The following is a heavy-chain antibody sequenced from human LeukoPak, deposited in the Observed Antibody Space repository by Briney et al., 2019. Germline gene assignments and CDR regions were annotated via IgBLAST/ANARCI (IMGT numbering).Heavy chain of an antibody. D-gene: IGHD4-17*01. CDR1: GFTFRSYE. CDR3: AREVSDYLRGYFDY. CDR2: ISSSGSSI. V-gene: IGHV3-48*03. Sequence: GGSLRLSCAASGFTFRSYEMNWVRQAPGKGLAWVLYISSSGSSIYYADSVKGRFTIFRDNAKNSLYLQMNSLRAEDTAIYYCAREVSDYLRGYFDYWGQGTLVTVSS. J-gene: IGHJ4*02.